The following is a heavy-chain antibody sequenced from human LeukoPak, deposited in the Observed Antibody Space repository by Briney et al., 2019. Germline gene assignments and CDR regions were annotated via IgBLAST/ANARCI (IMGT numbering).Heavy chain of an antibody. J-gene: IGHJ4*02. Sequence: SETLSLTCTVSGGSITSYYWSWIRQPPGKGPEWIGYIYYSGSTNYNPSLKSRVSISVDTSKKQISLKLSSVTAADTAVYYCARVFTVTDPGYWGQGTLVTVSS. CDR1: GGSITSYY. CDR3: ARVFTVTDPGY. V-gene: IGHV4-59*01. D-gene: IGHD4-11*01. CDR2: IYYSGST.